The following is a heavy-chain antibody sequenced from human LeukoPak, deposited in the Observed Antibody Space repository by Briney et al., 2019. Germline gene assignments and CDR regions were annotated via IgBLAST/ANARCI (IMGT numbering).Heavy chain of an antibody. J-gene: IGHJ4*02. CDR3: ARDSDYGDHGVY. CDR1: RGTFSSYA. CDR2: IIPIFGTA. D-gene: IGHD4-17*01. Sequence: GASVKVSCKASRGTFSSYAISWVRQAPGQGLEWMGGIIPIFGTANYAQKFQGRVTITADESTSTAYMELSSLRSEDTAVYYCARDSDYGDHGVYWGQGTLVTVSS. V-gene: IGHV1-69*13.